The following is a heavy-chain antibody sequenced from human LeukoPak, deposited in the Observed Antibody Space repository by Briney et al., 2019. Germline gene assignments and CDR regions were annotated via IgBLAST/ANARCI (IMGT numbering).Heavy chain of an antibody. CDR1: GGSISSSSYY. V-gene: IGHV4-39*01. Sequence: SETLSLTCTVSGGSISSSSYYWGWIRQPPGKGLEWIGSIYYSGSTYYNPSLKSRVTISVDTSKNQFSLKPSSVTAADTAVYYCARQGYYYDSSGTEYFQHWGQGTLVTVSS. CDR2: IYYSGST. D-gene: IGHD3-22*01. CDR3: ARQGYYYDSSGTEYFQH. J-gene: IGHJ1*01.